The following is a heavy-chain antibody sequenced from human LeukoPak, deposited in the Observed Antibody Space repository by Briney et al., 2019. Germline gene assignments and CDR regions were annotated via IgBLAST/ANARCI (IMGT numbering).Heavy chain of an antibody. Sequence: PSETLSLTCSVSDGGITGYYWGWIRQPPGKGLEWIGHIYSASTNYNPSLKSRVTISVDTSKNQLSLRLNSVTAADTAVYYCARGYSTSWTYYLDHWGQGALVTVSS. CDR2: IYSAST. D-gene: IGHD6-13*01. CDR1: DGGITGYY. V-gene: IGHV4-59*01. J-gene: IGHJ4*02. CDR3: ARGYSTSWTYYLDH.